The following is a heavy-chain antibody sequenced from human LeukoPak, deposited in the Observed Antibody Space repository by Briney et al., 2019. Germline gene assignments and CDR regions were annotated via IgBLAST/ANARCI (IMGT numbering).Heavy chain of an antibody. CDR2: FYTSGST. D-gene: IGHD1-26*01. CDR3: ARDFGELLRWFDP. V-gene: IGHV4-4*07. Sequence: PSETLSLTCTVSGGSVSSYYWSWVRQPAGKGLEWIGRFYTSGSTNYNPSLKSRVTMSVDTSKNQFSLKLSSVTAADTAVYYCARDFGELLRWFDPWGQGTLVTVPS. CDR1: GGSVSSYY. J-gene: IGHJ5*02.